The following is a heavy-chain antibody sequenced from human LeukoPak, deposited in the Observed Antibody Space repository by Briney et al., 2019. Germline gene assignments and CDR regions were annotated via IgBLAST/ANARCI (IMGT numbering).Heavy chain of an antibody. CDR3: ARLGDYGDYGCVY. D-gene: IGHD4-17*01. CDR2: IYYSGST. V-gene: IGHV4-39*01. J-gene: IGHJ4*02. CDR1: GGSISSSSYY. Sequence: SETLSLTCTVSGGSISSSSYYWGWIRQPPGKGLEWIGSIYYSGSTYYNPSLKGRVTIPVDTSKNQFSLKLSSVTAADTAVYYCARLGDYGDYGCVYWGQGTLVTVSS.